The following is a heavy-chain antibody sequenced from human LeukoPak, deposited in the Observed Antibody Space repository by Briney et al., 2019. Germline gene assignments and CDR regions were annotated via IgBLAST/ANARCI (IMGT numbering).Heavy chain of an antibody. CDR3: ARDPRGGEGDAFDI. D-gene: IGHD3-10*01. J-gene: IGHJ3*02. CDR2: INPNSGGT. V-gene: IGHV1-2*02. Sequence: ASVKVSCKASGYTFTGYYMHWVRQAPGQGLEWMGWINPNSGGTNYAQKFQGRVTMTRDTSISTAYMELSRLRSDDTAVYYCARDPRGGEGDAFDIWGQGAMVTVSS. CDR1: GYTFTGYY.